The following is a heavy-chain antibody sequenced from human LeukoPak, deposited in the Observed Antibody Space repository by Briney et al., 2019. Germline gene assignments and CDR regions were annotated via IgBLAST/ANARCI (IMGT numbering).Heavy chain of an antibody. V-gene: IGHV4-59*12. D-gene: IGHD3-22*01. CDR2: IYYSGST. Sequence: SETLSLTCTVSGGSISSYYWSWIRQPPGKGLEWIGYIYYSGSTNYNPSLKSRVTISVDTSKNQFSLKLSSVTAADTAVYYCASLVGDSSGYLDYWGQGTLVTVSS. CDR3: ASLVGDSSGYLDY. J-gene: IGHJ4*02. CDR1: GGSISSYY.